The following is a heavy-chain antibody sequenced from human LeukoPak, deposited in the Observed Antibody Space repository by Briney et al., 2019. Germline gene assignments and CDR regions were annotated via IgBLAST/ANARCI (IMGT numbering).Heavy chain of an antibody. CDR3: ARQGPTVVTFFDY. CDR2: IYYSGST. CDR1: GGSFSGYY. D-gene: IGHD4-23*01. J-gene: IGHJ4*02. V-gene: IGHV4-34*01. Sequence: PSETLSLTCAVYGGSFSGYYWSWIRQPPGKGLEWIGTIYYSGSTYYNPSLKSRVTISVDTSKNQFSLKLSSVTAADTAVYCCARQGPTVVTFFDYWGQGTLVTVSS.